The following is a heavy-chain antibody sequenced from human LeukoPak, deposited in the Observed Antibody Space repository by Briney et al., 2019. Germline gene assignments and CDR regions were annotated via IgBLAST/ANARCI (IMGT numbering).Heavy chain of an antibody. J-gene: IGHJ5*02. CDR3: AKDDIPHP. V-gene: IGHV3-23*01. D-gene: IGHD2-2*02. CDR1: GFTFSSYG. Sequence: GGTLRLSCAASGFTFSSYGMSWVRQAPGKGLEWVSGISGNSGTTYYADSVKGRFTVSRDNSKNTLYLQMNSLRAEDTAVYYCAKDDIPHPWGRGTLVTVSS. CDR2: ISGNSGTT.